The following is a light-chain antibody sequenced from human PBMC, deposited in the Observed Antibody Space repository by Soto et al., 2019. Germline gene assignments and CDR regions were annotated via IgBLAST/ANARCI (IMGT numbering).Light chain of an antibody. V-gene: IGKV3-20*01. J-gene: IGKJ2*01. CDR1: QSVNNNY. CDR3: QQYGSSPYT. Sequence: EIVLTQSPGTLSLSPGERATLSCRASQSVNNNYLGWYQQKPGQAPRLLIKAASSRATDIPDRFSGSGSGTDFTLTINRVEPEDFAVYYCQQYGSSPYTFGQGTNLEIK. CDR2: AAS.